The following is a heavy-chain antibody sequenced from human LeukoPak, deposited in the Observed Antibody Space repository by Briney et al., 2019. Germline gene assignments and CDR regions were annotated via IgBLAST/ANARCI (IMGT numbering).Heavy chain of an antibody. CDR3: AGYVSGTMRDY. CDR2: IYYVGST. V-gene: IGHV4-39*01. CDR1: GGPISSSSSS. J-gene: IGHJ4*02. D-gene: IGHD3-10*01. Sequence: PSETLSLTCTVSGGPISSSSSSWGWLRQPPGKGLEWIGRIYYVGSTNYNPTLKTRVTIYVDTSKIQVSLKLSSVTAADTAVYYCAGYVSGTMRDYWGQGTLVTVSS.